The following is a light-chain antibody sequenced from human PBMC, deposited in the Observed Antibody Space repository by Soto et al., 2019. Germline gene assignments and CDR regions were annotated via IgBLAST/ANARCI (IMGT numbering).Light chain of an antibody. CDR3: CSYAGTVAYV. V-gene: IGLV2-18*02. CDR1: SSDVGTYNR. CDR2: EVS. J-gene: IGLJ1*01. Sequence: QSALTQPPSVSGSPGQSVTISCTGTSSDVGTYNRVSWFQQPPGTAPKLMICEVSTRPSGISNRFSGSKSGDTASLTISGLPAEDEADYFCCSYAGTVAYVFGTGTKVTVL.